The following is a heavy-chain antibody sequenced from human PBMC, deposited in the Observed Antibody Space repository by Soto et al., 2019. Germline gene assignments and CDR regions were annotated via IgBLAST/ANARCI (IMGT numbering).Heavy chain of an antibody. Sequence: QVQLVQSGAEVKKPGSSVKVSCKASGGTFSSYTISWVRQAPGQGLEWMGRIIPILGIANYAQKFQGRVTITADKSTSTADMELSRLRSEDTAVYYCARIAAAGPNDYWGQGTLVTVSS. V-gene: IGHV1-69*02. D-gene: IGHD6-13*01. CDR2: IIPILGIA. CDR3: ARIAAAGPNDY. CDR1: GGTFSSYT. J-gene: IGHJ4*02.